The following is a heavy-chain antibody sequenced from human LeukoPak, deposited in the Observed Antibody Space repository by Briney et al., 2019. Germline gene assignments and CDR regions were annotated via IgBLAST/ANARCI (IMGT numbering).Heavy chain of an antibody. CDR3: ATTVTTWGVFDY. CDR2: IYSGGST. Sequence: GGSLRLSCAASGFTVSSNYMSWVRQAPGKGLEWVSVIYSGGSTYYADSVKGRFTISRDNSKNTLYLQMNSLRAEDTAVYYCATTVTTWGVFDYWGQGTLVTVPS. CDR1: GFTVSSNY. V-gene: IGHV3-53*01. D-gene: IGHD4-17*01. J-gene: IGHJ4*02.